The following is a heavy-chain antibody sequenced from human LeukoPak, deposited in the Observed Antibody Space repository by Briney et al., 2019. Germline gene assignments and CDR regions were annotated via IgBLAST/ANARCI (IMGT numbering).Heavy chain of an antibody. D-gene: IGHD3-22*01. V-gene: IGHV7-4-1*02. Sequence: ASVKVSCKASGYTFTSYAMNWVRQAPGQGLEWMGWINTNTGNPTYAQGFTGRFVFSLDTSVSTAYLQISSLKAEDTAVYYCARLTPNGDYYDSSGYYYHWFDPWGQGTLVTVSS. CDR3: ARLTPNGDYYDSSGYYYHWFDP. J-gene: IGHJ5*02. CDR1: GYTFTSYA. CDR2: INTNTGNP.